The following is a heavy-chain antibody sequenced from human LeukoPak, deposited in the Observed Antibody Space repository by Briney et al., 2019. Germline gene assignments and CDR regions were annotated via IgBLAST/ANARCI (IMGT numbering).Heavy chain of an antibody. CDR3: ARETGMTPPNYYYYGMDV. J-gene: IGHJ6*02. Sequence: GAPVKVSCKASGGTFSSYAISWVRQAPGQGLEWMGGIIPIFGAANYAQKFQGRVTMTRDTSTSTVYMELSSLRSEDTAVYYCARETGMTPPNYYYYGMDVWGQGTTVTVSS. CDR2: IIPIFGAA. CDR1: GGTFSSYA. D-gene: IGHD1-14*01. V-gene: IGHV1-69*05.